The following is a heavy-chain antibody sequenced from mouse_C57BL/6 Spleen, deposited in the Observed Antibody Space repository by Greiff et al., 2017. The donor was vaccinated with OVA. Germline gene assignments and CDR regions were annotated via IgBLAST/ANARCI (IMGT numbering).Heavy chain of an antibody. V-gene: IGHV14-1*01. CDR2: IDPEDGDT. Sequence: VQLQQSGAELVRPGASVKLSCTASGFNIKDYYMHWVKQRPEQGLEWIGRIDPEDGDTEYAPKFQGKATMTADTSSNTAYLQLSSLTSEDTSVYDSTTRLQAGFAYWGQGTLVTVSA. J-gene: IGHJ3*01. D-gene: IGHD3-2*02. CDR3: TTRLQAGFAY. CDR1: GFNIKDYY.